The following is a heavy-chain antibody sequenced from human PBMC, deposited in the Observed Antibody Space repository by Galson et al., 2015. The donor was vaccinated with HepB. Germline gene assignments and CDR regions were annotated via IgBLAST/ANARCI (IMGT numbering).Heavy chain of an antibody. D-gene: IGHD2-2*01. CDR1: GFTFSSYA. Sequence: SLRLSCAASGFTFSSYAMHWVRQAPGKGLEWVAVISYDGSNKYYADSVKGRFTISRDNSKNTLYLQMNSLRAEDTAVYYCARWHVVADGSFDYWGQGTLVTVSS. V-gene: IGHV3-30*04. J-gene: IGHJ4*02. CDR3: ARWHVVADGSFDY. CDR2: ISYDGSNK.